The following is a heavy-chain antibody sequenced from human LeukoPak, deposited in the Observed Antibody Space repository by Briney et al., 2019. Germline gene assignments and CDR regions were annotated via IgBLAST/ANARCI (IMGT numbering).Heavy chain of an antibody. Sequence: PSETLSLTCTVSGGSISSYYWSWIRQPPGKGLEWIGYIYYSGSTIYNPSLKSRVTISVDTSKNQFSLKLSSVTAADTAAYYCARVGPGYCSSTSCSTHQYYYYGMDVWGKGTTVTVSS. CDR3: ARVGPGYCSSTSCSTHQYYYYGMDV. V-gene: IGHV4-59*01. D-gene: IGHD2-2*01. CDR1: GGSISSYY. J-gene: IGHJ6*04. CDR2: IYYSGST.